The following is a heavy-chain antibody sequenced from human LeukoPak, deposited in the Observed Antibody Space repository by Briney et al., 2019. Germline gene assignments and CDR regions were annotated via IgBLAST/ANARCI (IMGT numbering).Heavy chain of an antibody. CDR3: ARELGPEYSSSFGQRYLGY. CDR1: GYTFTIYG. V-gene: IGHV1-18*01. D-gene: IGHD6-6*01. CDR2: ISAYNGNT. J-gene: IGHJ4*02. Sequence: ASVTVSFTASGYTFTIYGISWVRQAPGQGVEWVGWISAYNGNTNYTQKLQGRVTMTTDTSTSTAYMELRSLRSDDTAVYYCARELGPEYSSSFGQRYLGYWGQGTLVTVSS.